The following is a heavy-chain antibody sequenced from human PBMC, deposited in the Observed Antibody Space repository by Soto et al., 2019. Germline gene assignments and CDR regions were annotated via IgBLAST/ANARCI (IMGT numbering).Heavy chain of an antibody. J-gene: IGHJ4*02. CDR3: AKERLGRGIDY. CDR1: GFTFSNYA. Sequence: PGGSLRLSCAASGFTFSNYAMTWVRQAPGKGPEWISTVNNGGGGTYYADSVKGRSTISRDNSKNTLYLQVSSLRAEDTAVYYCAKERLGRGIDYWGQGILVTVSS. D-gene: IGHD3-10*01. CDR2: VNNGGGGT. V-gene: IGHV3-23*01.